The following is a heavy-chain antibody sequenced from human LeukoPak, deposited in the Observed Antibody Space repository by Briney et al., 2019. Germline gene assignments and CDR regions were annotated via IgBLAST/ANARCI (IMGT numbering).Heavy chain of an antibody. J-gene: IGHJ4*02. Sequence: SETLSLTCAVYGGSFSGYYWSWIRQPPGKGLEWIGEINHSGSTNYNPSLKSRVTISVDTSKNQFSLKPSSVTAADTAVYYCARLGYLTGTDYWGQGTLVTVSS. CDR2: INHSGST. CDR1: GGSFSGYY. V-gene: IGHV4-34*01. CDR3: ARLGYLTGTDY. D-gene: IGHD1-20*01.